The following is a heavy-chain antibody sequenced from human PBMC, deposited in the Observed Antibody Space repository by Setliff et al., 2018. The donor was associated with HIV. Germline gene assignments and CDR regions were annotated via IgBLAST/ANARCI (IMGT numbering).Heavy chain of an antibody. CDR2: IIPISGTV. Sequence: GASVKVSCKASGGTFSSYAISWVRQAPGQGLEWMGGIIPISGTVNYAQKFWGRVTITTHESTSTAYKELSSLRSEDTAVYYCARDFGGYCSSMSCPGLFDPWGQGTLVTVSS. D-gene: IGHD2-2*01. J-gene: IGHJ5*02. V-gene: IGHV1-69*05. CDR1: GGTFSSYA. CDR3: ARDFGGYCSSMSCPGLFDP.